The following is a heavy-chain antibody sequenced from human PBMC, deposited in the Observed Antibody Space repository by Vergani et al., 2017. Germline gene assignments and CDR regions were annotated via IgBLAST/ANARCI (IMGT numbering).Heavy chain of an antibody. J-gene: IGHJ4*02. V-gene: IGHV1-2*02. CDR3: ARGGTXFSQYNWNDGAFDY. D-gene: IGHD1-1*01. CDR2: INPNSGGT. CDR1: GYTFTGYY. Sequence: QVQLVQSGAEVKKPGASVEVSCKASGYTFTGYYMHWVRQAPGQGLEWMGWINPNSGGTNYAQKFQGRVTMTRDTSISTAYMELSRLRSDDTAVYYCARGGTXFSQYNWNDGAFDYWGQGTLVTVSS.